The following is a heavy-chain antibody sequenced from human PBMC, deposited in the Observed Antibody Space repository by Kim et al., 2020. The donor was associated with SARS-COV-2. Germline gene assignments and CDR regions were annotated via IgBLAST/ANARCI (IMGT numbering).Heavy chain of an antibody. D-gene: IGHD1-26*01. CDR3: ARSYSDAFDI. CDR2: IYYSGST. Sequence: SETLSLTCTVSGGSISSYYWSWIRQPPGKGLEWIGYIYYSGSTNSNPSLKSRVTISVDTSKNQFSLKLSSVTAADTAVYYCARSYSDAFDIWGQGTMVTVSS. V-gene: IGHV4-59*13. J-gene: IGHJ3*02. CDR1: GGSISSYY.